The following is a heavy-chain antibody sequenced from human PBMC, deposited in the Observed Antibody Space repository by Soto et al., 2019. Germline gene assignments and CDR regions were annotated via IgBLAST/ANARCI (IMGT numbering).Heavy chain of an antibody. D-gene: IGHD2-2*02. CDR2: INHSGTT. V-gene: IGHV4-34*01. CDR3: ARLLYSSHS. Sequence: QVQLQQWGAGLLKPSETLSLTCAVYGGSFSGYYWSWIRQPPGKGLEWIGEINHSGTTNYNPSLTXRXPXXVDTSKHQFSLKLSSVTAADTPVYYCARLLYSSHSWGQGTLVTVSS. J-gene: IGHJ4*02. CDR1: GGSFSGYY.